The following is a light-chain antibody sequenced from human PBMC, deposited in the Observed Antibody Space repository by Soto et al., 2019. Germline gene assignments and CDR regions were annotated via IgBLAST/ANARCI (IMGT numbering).Light chain of an antibody. Sequence: SYELTQPSSVSVSPGQTARITCSGDVLAKKYARWFQQKPGQAPVLVIYKDSERPSGTPERFSRSSAGTTVTLTISGAQVEDEADYYCYSAADNKGVFGGGTKLTVL. CDR1: VLAKKY. CDR3: YSAADNKGV. CDR2: KDS. J-gene: IGLJ2*01. V-gene: IGLV3-27*01.